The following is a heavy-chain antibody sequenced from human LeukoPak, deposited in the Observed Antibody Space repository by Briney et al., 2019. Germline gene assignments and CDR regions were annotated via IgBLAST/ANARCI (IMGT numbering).Heavy chain of an antibody. CDR1: GGSFSGYY. V-gene: IGHV4-34*01. CDR3: TRSIGGWFGEFD. Sequence: PSETLSLTCAVYGGSFSGYYWSWIRQPPGKGLEWIGEINHSGSTNYNPSLKSRVTISVDTSKNQFSLKLSSVTAADTAVYYCTRSIGGWFGEFDWGQGTLVTVSS. D-gene: IGHD3-10*01. J-gene: IGHJ4*02. CDR2: INHSGST.